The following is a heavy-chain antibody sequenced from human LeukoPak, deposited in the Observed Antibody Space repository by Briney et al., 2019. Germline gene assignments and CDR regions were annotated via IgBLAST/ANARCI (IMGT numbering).Heavy chain of an antibody. CDR1: GGSISSGSYY. Sequence: SETLSLTCTVSGGSISSGSYYWSWIRQPAGKGLEWIGRIYTSGSTNYNPSLKSRVTISVDTSKNQFSLKLSSVTAADTAVYYCARHSNPLNSSWYKDYYYGMDVWGQGTTVTVSS. CDR2: IYTSGST. V-gene: IGHV4-61*02. J-gene: IGHJ6*02. D-gene: IGHD6-13*01. CDR3: ARHSNPLNSSWYKDYYYGMDV.